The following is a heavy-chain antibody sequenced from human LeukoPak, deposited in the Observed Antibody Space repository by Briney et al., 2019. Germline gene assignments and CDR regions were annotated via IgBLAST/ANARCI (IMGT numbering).Heavy chain of an antibody. CDR2: ISGSGGST. D-gene: IGHD4-17*01. J-gene: IGHJ4*02. CDR3: ATATVKYPYFDY. Sequence: GGSLRLSCAASGFTFSSYAMSWVRQAPGKGLEWVSAISGSGGSTYYADSVKGRFTISRDNSKNTQYLQMNSLRAEDTAVYYCATATVKYPYFDYWGQGTLVTVSS. CDR1: GFTFSSYA. V-gene: IGHV3-23*01.